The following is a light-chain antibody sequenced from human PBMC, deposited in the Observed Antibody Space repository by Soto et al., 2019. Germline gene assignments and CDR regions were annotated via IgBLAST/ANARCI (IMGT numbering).Light chain of an antibody. V-gene: IGKV3-20*01. CDR3: QQYGSSPWT. CDR2: GAS. Sequence: EIVLTQSPGTLSLSPGERATLSCRASQSVTSTHLAWYQQKPGQAPRLLLYGASSRATGIPDRFSGSGSGTGFTLTIIRLEPEDLAVYYCQQYGSSPWTFGQGTKVEIK. J-gene: IGKJ1*01. CDR1: QSVTSTH.